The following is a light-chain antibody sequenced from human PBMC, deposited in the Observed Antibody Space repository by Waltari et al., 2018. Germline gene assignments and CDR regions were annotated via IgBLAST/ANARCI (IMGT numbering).Light chain of an antibody. Sequence: QSAPTQPPSVSGSPGQSLTISCSGTSSDVGGYNYVSWSQQHPGKAPKLMIYGVTNRPSGVSDRFSGSKSVNTASLTISGLQAEDEADYYCCSYSTSSTFVFGSGTKLTVL. CDR1: SSDVGGYNY. J-gene: IGLJ6*01. CDR3: CSYSTSSTFV. V-gene: IGLV2-14*01. CDR2: GVT.